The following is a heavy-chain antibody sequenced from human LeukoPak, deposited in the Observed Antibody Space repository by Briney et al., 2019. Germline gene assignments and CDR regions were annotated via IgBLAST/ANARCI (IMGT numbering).Heavy chain of an antibody. V-gene: IGHV4-61*02. D-gene: IGHD2-2*01. CDR3: ARGLSPPNYYYYYMDV. Sequence: PSETLSPTCTVSGGSISSGNYYWSWIRQPAGKGLEWIGRIYSSGTTHYNPSLKSRVTISVDTSKKQFSLRLSSVTAADTAVYYCARGLSPPNYYYYYMDVWGKGTTVTISS. CDR2: IYSSGTT. CDR1: GGSISSGNYY. J-gene: IGHJ6*03.